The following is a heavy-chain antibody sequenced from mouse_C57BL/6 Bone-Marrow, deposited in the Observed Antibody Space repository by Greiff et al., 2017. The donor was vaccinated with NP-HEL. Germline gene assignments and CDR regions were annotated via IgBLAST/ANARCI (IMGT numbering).Heavy chain of an antibody. J-gene: IGHJ2*01. CDR2: IDPEDGET. D-gene: IGHD1-1*01. CDR1: GFNIKDYY. CDR3: ARQAYYGSSYDY. V-gene: IGHV14-2*01. Sequence: VQLQQSGAELVKPGASVKLSCTASGFNIKDYYMHWVKQRTEQGLEWIGRIDPEDGETKSAPKFQGKDTITADTSSNTAYLQLSSLTSEDTAVYYCARQAYYGSSYDYWGQGTTLTVSS.